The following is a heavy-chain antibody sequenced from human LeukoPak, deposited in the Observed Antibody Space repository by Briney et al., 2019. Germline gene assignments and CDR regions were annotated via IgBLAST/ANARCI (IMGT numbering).Heavy chain of an antibody. CDR2: IWYDGSNK. CDR3: ARVVRYCSSTSCSYYFDY. D-gene: IGHD2-2*01. CDR1: GFTFSSYG. J-gene: IGHJ4*02. Sequence: GGSLRLSCAASGFTFSSYGMHWVRQAPGKGLEWVAVIWYDGSNKYYADSVKGRFTISRDNSKNTLYLQMSSLRAEDTAVYYCARVVRYCSSTSCSYYFDYWGQGTLVTVSS. V-gene: IGHV3-33*01.